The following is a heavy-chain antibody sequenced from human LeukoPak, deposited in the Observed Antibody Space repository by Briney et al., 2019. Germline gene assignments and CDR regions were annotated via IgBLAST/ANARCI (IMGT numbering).Heavy chain of an antibody. J-gene: IGHJ4*02. V-gene: IGHV1-2*02. CDR2: IYPNNGPT. CDR3: ARDGPAQMVDCES. Sequence: GDSVKVSCKASGYTFSGTGWYLYWLRQAPGQGLEGMRWIYPNNGPTGYAQKVQGRVAMTRDTANSTAYMELSRLRPDGTAVYYCARDGPAQMVDCESCGQGTLVTVSS. CDR1: GYTFSGTGWY. D-gene: IGHD3-10*01.